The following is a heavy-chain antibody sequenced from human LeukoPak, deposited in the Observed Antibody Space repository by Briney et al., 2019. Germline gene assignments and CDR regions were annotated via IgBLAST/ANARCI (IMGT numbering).Heavy chain of an antibody. CDR1: GGTFSSYA. CDR2: IIPIFGTA. J-gene: IGHJ4*02. V-gene: IGHV1-69*06. D-gene: IGHD3-16*02. CDR3: ARGYDYVWGSYHPGD. Sequence: SVKVSCKASGGTFSSYAISWVRQAPGQGLEWTGGIIPIFGTANYAQKFQGRVTITADKSTSTAYMELSSLRSEDTAVYYCARGYDYVWGSYHPGDWGQGTLVTVSS.